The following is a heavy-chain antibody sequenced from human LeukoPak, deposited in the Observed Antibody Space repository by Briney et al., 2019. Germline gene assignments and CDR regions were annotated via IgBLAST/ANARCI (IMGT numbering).Heavy chain of an antibody. Sequence: GGSLRLSCAASGFIFNDYAMSWVRQVPGKGLECVSVISASGGKTYYADSVKGRFTISRDTSKTTISLQMNSLRVEDSAVYYCVKWTRTTLFRGDRARFDSWGQGTLVTVSS. J-gene: IGHJ4*02. CDR1: GFIFNDYA. CDR3: VKWTRTTLFRGDRARFDS. CDR2: ISASGGKT. V-gene: IGHV3-23*01. D-gene: IGHD3-10*01.